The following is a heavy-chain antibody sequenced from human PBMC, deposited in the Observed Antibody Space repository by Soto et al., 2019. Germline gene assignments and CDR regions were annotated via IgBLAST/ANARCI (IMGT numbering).Heavy chain of an antibody. CDR1: GYTFTDYY. J-gene: IGHJ4*01. V-gene: IGHV1-2*02. D-gene: IGHD1-26*01. Sequence: ASVKVSCKASGYTFTDYYVQWVRQAPGQGLEWMGWVDPNSGDTNSAQKFQGRVTVTRDTSISTAYMELSRLRSDDTAVYYCARVDNDSGGYYFDYWGQGTLVTVSS. CDR3: ARVDNDSGGYYFDY. CDR2: VDPNSGDT.